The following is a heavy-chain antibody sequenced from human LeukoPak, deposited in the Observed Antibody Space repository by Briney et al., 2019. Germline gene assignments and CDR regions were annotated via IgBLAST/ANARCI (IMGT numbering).Heavy chain of an antibody. CDR3: ARVSGGNRSPFDI. CDR1: GYSISSGYY. Sequence: SETLSLTCTVSGYSISSGYYWGWIRQPPGKGLEWIGSIYHSGSTYYNPSLKSRVTISVDTSKNQFSLKLSSVTAADTAVYYCARVSGGNRSPFDIWGQGTKVTVSS. D-gene: IGHD1/OR15-1a*01. CDR2: IYHSGST. J-gene: IGHJ3*02. V-gene: IGHV4-38-2*02.